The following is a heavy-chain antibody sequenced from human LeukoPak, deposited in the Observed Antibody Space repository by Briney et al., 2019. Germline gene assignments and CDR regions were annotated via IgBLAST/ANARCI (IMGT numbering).Heavy chain of an antibody. J-gene: IGHJ6*02. CDR3: AKYVAGTTLYYCYYYGMDV. CDR1: GFTFSSYA. D-gene: IGHD1-7*01. Sequence: GGSLRLSCAASGFTFSSYAMSWVRQAPGKGLEWVSAISGSGGSTYYADSVKGRFTISRDNSKNTLYLQMNSLRAEDTAVYYCAKYVAGTTLYYCYYYGMDVWGQGTTVTVSS. CDR2: ISGSGGST. V-gene: IGHV3-23*01.